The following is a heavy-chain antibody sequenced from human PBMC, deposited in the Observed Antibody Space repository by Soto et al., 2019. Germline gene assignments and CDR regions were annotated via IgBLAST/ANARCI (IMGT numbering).Heavy chain of an antibody. CDR2: IWYDGSNK. J-gene: IGHJ4*02. Sequence: QVQLVESGGGVVQSGRSLRLSCAASGFTFSSYGMHWVRQAPGKGLEWVAVIWYDGSNKHYADPVKGRFSISRDNSKNTLYLQMNSLRAEDTAVYYCARYCSGGSCYSGVDYWGQGTLVTVSS. D-gene: IGHD2-15*01. CDR1: GFTFSSYG. V-gene: IGHV3-33*01. CDR3: ARYCSGGSCYSGVDY.